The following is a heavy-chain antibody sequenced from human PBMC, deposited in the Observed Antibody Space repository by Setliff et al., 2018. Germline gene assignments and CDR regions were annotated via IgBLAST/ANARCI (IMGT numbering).Heavy chain of an antibody. J-gene: IGHJ4*02. CDR2: IYSGGSST. Sequence: GGSLRLSCAASGFTFSSYGMIWVRQAPGKGLEWVSIIYSGGSSTYYGDSVKGRFTVSRDDSKNTLYLQMNSLRAEDTAVYYCVKDVVGYSSTWPKRDYFDYWGQGTLVTVSS. D-gene: IGHD6-13*01. CDR3: VKDVVGYSSTWPKRDYFDY. CDR1: GFTFSSYG. V-gene: IGHV3-23*03.